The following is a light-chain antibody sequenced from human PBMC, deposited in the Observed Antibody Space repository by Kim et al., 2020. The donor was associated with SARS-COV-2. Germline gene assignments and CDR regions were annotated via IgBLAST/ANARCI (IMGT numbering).Light chain of an antibody. J-gene: IGKJ1*01. CDR2: TAS. CDR1: QDISRY. CDR3: QQTYSASRT. V-gene: IGKV1-39*01. Sequence: DIQMTQSPSSMSASVGDRVTITCRASQDISRYLNWYQQKPGKAPKLLIYTASSLQSGVPSRFTGSGSETDFTLTISSLQPEDFATYYCQQTYSASRTFGQGTKVDIK.